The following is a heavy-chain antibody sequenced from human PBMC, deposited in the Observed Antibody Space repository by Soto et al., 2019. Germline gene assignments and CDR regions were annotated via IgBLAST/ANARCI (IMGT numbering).Heavy chain of an antibody. V-gene: IGHV4-39*01. CDR3: ARQYYYDSSGYWVYYYGMDV. CDR1: GGSISSSSYY. CDR2: IYYSGST. D-gene: IGHD3-22*01. J-gene: IGHJ6*02. Sequence: QLQLQESGPGLVKPSETLSLTCTVSGGSISSSSYYWGWIRQPPGKGLEWIGSIYYSGSTYYNPSLKSRVTISVDTSKNQFSLKLSSVTAADTAVYYCARQYYYDSSGYWVYYYGMDVWGQGTTVTVSS.